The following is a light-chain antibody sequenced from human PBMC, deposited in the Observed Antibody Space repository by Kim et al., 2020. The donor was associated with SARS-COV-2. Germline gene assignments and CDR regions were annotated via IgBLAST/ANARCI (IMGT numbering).Light chain of an antibody. CDR2: NTS. CDR3: QQYGSSPRT. CDR1: QSVSSK. V-gene: IGKV3-20*01. Sequence: EIVLTQSPGTLSLSPGERATLSCRASQSVSSKLAWYQQKPGQAPRLLIYNTSSRATGIPDRFSGSGSGTDFTLTISRLEPEDFAVYYCQQYGSSPRTFGGGTKVDIK. J-gene: IGKJ4*01.